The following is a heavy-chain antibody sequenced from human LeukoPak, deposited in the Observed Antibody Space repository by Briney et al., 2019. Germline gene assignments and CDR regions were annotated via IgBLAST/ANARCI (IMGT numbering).Heavy chain of an antibody. Sequence: PGGSLRPSCAASGFTFSSSGMHWVHQAPGKGLEWVAVISYDGSNKYYADSVKGRFTISRDKTKNTLYLQMNSLRAEDTAVYYCAKSSYYDASGYYREYYFDYWGQGTLVTVSS. CDR1: GFTFSSSG. J-gene: IGHJ4*02. V-gene: IGHV3-30*18. CDR2: ISYDGSNK. CDR3: AKSSYYDASGYYREYYFDY. D-gene: IGHD3-22*01.